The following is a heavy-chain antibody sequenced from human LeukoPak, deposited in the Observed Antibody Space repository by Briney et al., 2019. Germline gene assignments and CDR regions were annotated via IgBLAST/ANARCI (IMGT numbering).Heavy chain of an antibody. D-gene: IGHD2-2*01. J-gene: IGHJ4*02. Sequence: GGSLRLSCAASGFTFSSYAMSWVRQAPGKGLEWVSAISGSGGSTYYADSVKGRFTISRDNSKNTLYLQMNSLRAEDTAVYYCAKDGVVVPAAHKPRLFGDYWGQGTLVTVSS. CDR1: GFTFSSYA. CDR2: ISGSGGST. V-gene: IGHV3-23*01. CDR3: AKDGVVVPAAHKPRLFGDY.